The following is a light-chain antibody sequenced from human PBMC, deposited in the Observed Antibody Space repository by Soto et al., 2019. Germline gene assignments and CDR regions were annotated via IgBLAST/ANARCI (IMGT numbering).Light chain of an antibody. CDR2: DAS. J-gene: IGKJ4*01. CDR3: QQYGSSPPVT. Sequence: EIVLTQSPVTLSLSPGERATLSCRASQSVTSSYLAWYQQRPGQAPRLLIYDASTRATGIPDRFSGGGSGTDFTLTISRLDPEDFAVYYCQQYGSSPPVTFGGGTKVDI. V-gene: IGKV3-20*01. CDR1: QSVTSSY.